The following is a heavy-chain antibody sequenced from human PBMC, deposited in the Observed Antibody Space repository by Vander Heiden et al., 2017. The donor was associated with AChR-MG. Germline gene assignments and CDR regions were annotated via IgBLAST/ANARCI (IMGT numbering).Heavy chain of an antibody. Sequence: QVQLVESGGGVVQPGRSLRLSCAASGFTFSSDGMHWVRQAPGKGLEWVAVIWYDGSNKYYADSVKGRFTISRDNSKNTLYLQMNSLRAEDTAVYYCARDGDGIVGATSEFDYWGQGTLVTVSS. CDR2: IWYDGSNK. D-gene: IGHD1-26*01. CDR1: GFTFSSDG. CDR3: ARDGDGIVGATSEFDY. V-gene: IGHV3-33*01. J-gene: IGHJ4*02.